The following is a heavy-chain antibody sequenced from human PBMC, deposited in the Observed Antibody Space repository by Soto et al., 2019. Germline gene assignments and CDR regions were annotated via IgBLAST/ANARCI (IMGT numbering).Heavy chain of an antibody. CDR2: VYWNDDK. CDR1: GISLSTSGVG. D-gene: IGHD1-1*01. V-gene: IGHV2-5*01. J-gene: IGHJ3*02. CDR3: ARGLATLPVFAFDI. Sequence: GPTLVNPTQALTLTCTLSGISLSTSGVGLGWIRQTPGKALEWLALVYWNDDKHYSPSLKSRLTITKDTSKNQAILTMTNMDPVDTATYFCARGLATLPVFAFDIWGQGTVVTVSS.